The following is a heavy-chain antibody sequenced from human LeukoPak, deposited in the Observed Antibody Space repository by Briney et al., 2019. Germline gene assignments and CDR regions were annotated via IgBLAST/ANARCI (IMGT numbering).Heavy chain of an antibody. D-gene: IGHD3-10*01. CDR2: INPSGGST. CDR3: ARSVRGVIKLRSGTNWFDP. CDR1: GYTFTSYY. V-gene: IGHV1-46*01. Sequence: ASVKVSCKASGYTFTSYYMHWVRQAPGQGLEWMGIINPSGGSTSYAQKFQGRVTMTRDTSTSTVYMELSSLRSEDTAVYYCARSVRGVIKLRSGTNWFDPWGQGTLVTVSS. J-gene: IGHJ5*02.